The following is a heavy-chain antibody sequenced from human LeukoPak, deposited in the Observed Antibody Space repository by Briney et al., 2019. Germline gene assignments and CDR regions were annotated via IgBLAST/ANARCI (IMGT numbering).Heavy chain of an antibody. CDR2: INAGNGNT. J-gene: IGHJ4*02. CDR3: ARVKGATTPEPFDY. CDR1: GYTLTSYA. Sequence: ASVKVSCKASGYTLTSYAMHWVRQAPGQRLEWMGWINAGNGNTKYSQKFQGRVTITRDTSASTAYMELSSLRSEDTAVYYCARVKGATTPEPFDYWGQGTLVTVSS. D-gene: IGHD1-26*01. V-gene: IGHV1-3*01.